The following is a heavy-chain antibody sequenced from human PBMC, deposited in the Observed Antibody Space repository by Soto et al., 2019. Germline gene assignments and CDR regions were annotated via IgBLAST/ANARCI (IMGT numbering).Heavy chain of an antibody. Sequence: ETLSLSCAASGFTFSHYWIHWVRQAPGKGLMWVSRINIDGSTTTYADSVKGRFTISRDNAKNTVYLQMNSLRAEDTAVYYCARGRLYYYDSGDYWGQGTLVTVSS. J-gene: IGHJ4*02. CDR3: ARGRLYYYDSGDY. CDR1: GFTFSHYW. CDR2: INIDGSTT. D-gene: IGHD3-22*01. V-gene: IGHV3-74*01.